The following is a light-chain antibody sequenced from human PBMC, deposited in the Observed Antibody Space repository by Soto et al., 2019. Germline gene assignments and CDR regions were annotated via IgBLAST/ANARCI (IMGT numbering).Light chain of an antibody. J-gene: IGKJ3*01. CDR3: QQYGSSSTFT. Sequence: EIVLTQSPGTLSLSPGERATLSCRASQSVSSSYLAWYQQKPGQAPRLLIYGASSRATGIPDRFSGSGSGTDFTLTISRLEPEDFEVYYCQQYGSSSTFTFGPGTKVDIK. CDR1: QSVSSSY. V-gene: IGKV3-20*01. CDR2: GAS.